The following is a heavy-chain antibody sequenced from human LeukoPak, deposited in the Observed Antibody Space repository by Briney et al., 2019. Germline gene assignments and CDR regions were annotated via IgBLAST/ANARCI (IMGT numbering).Heavy chain of an antibody. CDR2: IIPIFGTA. V-gene: IGHV1-69*13. CDR1: GGTFSSYA. J-gene: IGHJ4*02. CDR3: ARVHYGSGSYYNVYGTLLPFCDY. D-gene: IGHD3-10*01. Sequence: GASVKVSCKASGGTFSSYAISWVRQAPGQGLEWMGGIIPIFGTANNAQKFQGRVTITADESTSTAYMELSSLRAEDTAVYYCARVHYGSGSYYNVYGTLLPFCDYWGQGTLVTVSS.